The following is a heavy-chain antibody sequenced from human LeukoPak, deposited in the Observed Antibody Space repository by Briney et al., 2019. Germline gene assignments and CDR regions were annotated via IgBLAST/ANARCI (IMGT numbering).Heavy chain of an antibody. CDR1: GFPFSSYG. CDR2: IWYDGSNK. Sequence: QLVESGGGVVQPGRSLRLSCAASGFPFSSYGMHWVRQAPGKGLEWVAVIWYDGSNKYYADSVKGRFTISRDNSKNTLYLQMNSLRAEDTAVYYCAKDHTAAAGYELDYWGQGTLVTVSS. D-gene: IGHD6-13*01. CDR3: AKDHTAAAGYELDY. J-gene: IGHJ4*02. V-gene: IGHV3-33*06.